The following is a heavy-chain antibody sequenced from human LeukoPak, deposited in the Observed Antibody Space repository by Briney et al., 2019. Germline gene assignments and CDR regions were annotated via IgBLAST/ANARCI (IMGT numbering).Heavy chain of an antibody. J-gene: IGHJ3*02. CDR1: GGSISSSNYY. D-gene: IGHD3-22*01. Sequence: PSETLSLTCSVSGGSISSSNYYWGWIRQPPGKGLEWIGYIYYSGSTNYNPSLKSRVTISVDTSKNQFSLKLSSVTAADTAVYYCAREKRYYDSSGYYHDAFDIWGQGAMVTVSS. CDR2: IYYSGST. V-gene: IGHV4-61*01. CDR3: AREKRYYDSSGYYHDAFDI.